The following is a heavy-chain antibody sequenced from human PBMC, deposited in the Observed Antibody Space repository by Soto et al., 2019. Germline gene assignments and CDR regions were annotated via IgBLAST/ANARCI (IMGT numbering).Heavy chain of an antibody. V-gene: IGHV3-30*03. Sequence: QVQLVESGGGVVQPGRSLRLSCAASGFTLSGNDMHGVRQAPGKGPGWVAVMSYDGSRQYYADSVKGRFTISRDTSKSTLYLQMNSLTTEDTAVYYCARGGWYASWSSSDCWGQGTLVTVSS. J-gene: IGHJ4*02. CDR2: MSYDGSRQ. D-gene: IGHD2-2*01. CDR3: ARGGWYASWSSSDC. CDR1: GFTLSGND.